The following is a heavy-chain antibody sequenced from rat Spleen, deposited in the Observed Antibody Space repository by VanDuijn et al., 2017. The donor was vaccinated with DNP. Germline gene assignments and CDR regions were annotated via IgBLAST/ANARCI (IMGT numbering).Heavy chain of an antibody. D-gene: IGHD1-10*01. V-gene: IGHV5S10*01. CDR1: GFTFSAYN. J-gene: IGHJ2*01. CDR2: IISDGSRT. CDR3: ATHNNYDC. Sequence: EVQLIQSGGGLVQPARSLILSCTASGFTFSAYNMAWVRQAPKKGLDWVATIISDGSRTYYRDSVKGRFTISRDNAGGTLYLQMDSLRSEDSATYYCATHNNYDCWGQGVMVTVSS.